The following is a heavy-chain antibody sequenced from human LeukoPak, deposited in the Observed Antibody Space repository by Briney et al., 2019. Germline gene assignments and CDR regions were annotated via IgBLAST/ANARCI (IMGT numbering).Heavy chain of an antibody. J-gene: IGHJ4*02. D-gene: IGHD3-3*01. Sequence: GGSLILSCAASGFTFSNAWMSWVRQAPGKGLEWVGRIKSKNDGGTTDYAAPVKGRFTISRDDSKNTLYLQMNSLKTEDTAVYYCTTDRYDFWSGYYTFDYWGQGTLVTVSS. CDR3: TTDRYDFWSGYYTFDY. CDR2: IKSKNDGGTT. V-gene: IGHV3-15*01. CDR1: GFTFSNAW.